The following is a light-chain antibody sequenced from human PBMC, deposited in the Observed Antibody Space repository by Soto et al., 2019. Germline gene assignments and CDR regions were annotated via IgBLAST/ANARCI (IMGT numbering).Light chain of an antibody. Sequence: QSVLTQPPSVSGAPGQRVTISCTGSSSNIGAGYDVHWYQQLPGTATKVLIYDNNNRPSGVPDRFSGSKSGTSASLAITGLQAEDEADYYCHSYDVSLSGPVFGGGTKVTVL. CDR1: SSNIGAGYD. CDR2: DNN. V-gene: IGLV1-40*01. J-gene: IGLJ2*01. CDR3: HSYDVSLSGPV.